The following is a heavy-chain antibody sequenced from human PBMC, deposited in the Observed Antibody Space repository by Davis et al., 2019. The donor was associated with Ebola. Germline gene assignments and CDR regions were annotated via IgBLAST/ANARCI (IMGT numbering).Heavy chain of an antibody. J-gene: IGHJ4*02. D-gene: IGHD6-6*01. CDR3: SRGSSKYSSSSPENDY. V-gene: IGHV3-48*03. Sequence: GGSLRLSCAASGFTFSSYEMNWVRQAPGKGLEWVSYISSSGSTIYYADSVKGRFTISRDNAKNTLYLQMNSLRAEDTAVYYCSRGSSKYSSSSPENDYWGQGTLVTVSS. CDR2: ISSSGSTI. CDR1: GFTFSSYE.